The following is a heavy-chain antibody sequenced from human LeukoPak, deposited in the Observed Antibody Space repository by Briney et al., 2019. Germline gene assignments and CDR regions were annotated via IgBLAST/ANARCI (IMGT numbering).Heavy chain of an antibody. V-gene: IGHV4-38-2*01. CDR3: ARSPRWFFDL. Sequence: PSETLSLSCDVSGYSISSGYFWGWIRQPPGKGLEWIGSIYHVGNTYQNPSLKSRVTISRDTSKNQFSLKLTSVTTADTAVYYRARSPRWFFDLWGRGTLVTVPS. CDR1: GYSISSGYF. CDR2: IYHVGNT. J-gene: IGHJ2*01.